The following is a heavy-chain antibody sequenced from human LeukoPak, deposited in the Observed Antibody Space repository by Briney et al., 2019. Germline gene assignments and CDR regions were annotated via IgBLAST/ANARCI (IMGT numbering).Heavy chain of an antibody. CDR2: MSYTGTT. V-gene: IGHV4-39*01. J-gene: IGHJ4*02. CDR3: ARSGYSFLVDS. CDR1: GGSISSYY. D-gene: IGHD5-18*01. Sequence: KPSETLSLTCTVSGGSISSYYWGLIRQPPGKGLEWIASMSYTGTTYYNPSLKSRVTISVHTSKNQFSLNLSSVTAADTAVYFCARSGYSFLVDSWGQGTLVTVSS.